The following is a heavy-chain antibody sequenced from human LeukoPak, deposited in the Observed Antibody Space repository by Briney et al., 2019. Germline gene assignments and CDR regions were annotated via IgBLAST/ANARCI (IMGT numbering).Heavy chain of an antibody. J-gene: IGHJ4*02. Sequence: GWSLRLSCAASGLTFSSYAMHWVGQAPGKGVQGVAVISYDGSNKYYADSVKGRFTISRDNSKNTLYLQMNSLRAEDTAVYYCARDPFISGSYQGFDYWGQGTLVTVSS. CDR1: GLTFSSYA. CDR2: ISYDGSNK. CDR3: ARDPFISGSYQGFDY. D-gene: IGHD1-26*01. V-gene: IGHV3-30*04.